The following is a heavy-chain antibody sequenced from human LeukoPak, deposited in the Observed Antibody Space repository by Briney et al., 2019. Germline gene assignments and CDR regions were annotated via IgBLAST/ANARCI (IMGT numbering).Heavy chain of an antibody. V-gene: IGHV1-46*01. CDR3: ARESTGYYYYYGMDV. CDR1: GYTFTSYY. D-gene: IGHD5/OR15-5a*01. Sequence: ASVTVSFKASGYTFTSYYMHWVRQAPGQGLEWMGIINPSGGSTSYAQKFQGRVTMTRDTSTSTVYMELSSLRSEDTAVYYCARESTGYYYYYGMDVWGQGTTVTVSS. J-gene: IGHJ6*02. CDR2: INPSGGST.